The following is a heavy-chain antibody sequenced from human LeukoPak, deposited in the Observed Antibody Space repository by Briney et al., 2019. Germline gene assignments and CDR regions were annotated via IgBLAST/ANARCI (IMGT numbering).Heavy chain of an antibody. CDR2: ISGSGGST. V-gene: IGHV3-23*01. J-gene: IGHJ5*02. CDR3: AKEPCSGGSCYQGRFDP. CDR1: GFTFSSYA. D-gene: IGHD2-15*01. Sequence: QPGGSLRLSCAASGFTFSSYAMSWVRQAPAKGLEWVSTISGSGGSTYYADSVKGRFTIPRDNSKNTLYLQMNSLRAEDTALYYCAKEPCSGGSCYQGRFDPWGQGTLVTVSS.